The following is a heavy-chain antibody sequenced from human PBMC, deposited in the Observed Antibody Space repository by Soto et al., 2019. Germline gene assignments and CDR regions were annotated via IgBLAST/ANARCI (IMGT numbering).Heavy chain of an antibody. CDR2: ISGSGGIT. D-gene: IGHD6-19*01. J-gene: IGHJ4*02. Sequence: PGGSLRLSCAASGFTFSSYAMSCVRQAPGKGLEWVSAISGSGGITYYADSVKGRFTISRDNSKNTLYLQMNSLRAEDTAVYYCARRFYSSGWYYFDYWGQGTLVTVS. V-gene: IGHV3-23*01. CDR1: GFTFSSYA. CDR3: ARRFYSSGWYYFDY.